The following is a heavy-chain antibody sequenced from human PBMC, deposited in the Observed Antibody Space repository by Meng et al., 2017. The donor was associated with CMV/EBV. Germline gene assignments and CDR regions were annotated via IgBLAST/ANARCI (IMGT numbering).Heavy chain of an antibody. D-gene: IGHD6-19*01. J-gene: IGHJ6*02. CDR3: ARGYSSSSVRYSSGWYGSYYYYGMDV. CDR1: GGSISSSSYY. CDR2: IYYSGST. Sequence: SETLSLTCTVSGGSISSSSYYWGWIRQPPGKGLEWIGSIYYSGSTYYNPSLKSRVTISVDTSKNQFSLKLSSVTAADTAVYYCARGYSSSSVRYSSGWYGSYYYYGMDVWGQGTTVTVSS. V-gene: IGHV4-39*07.